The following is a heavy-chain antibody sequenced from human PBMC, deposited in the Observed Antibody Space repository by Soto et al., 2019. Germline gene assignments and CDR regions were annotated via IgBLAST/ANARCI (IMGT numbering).Heavy chain of an antibody. CDR1: GHTFTSYY. Sequence: ASVKVSCKASGHTFTSYYMHWVRQAPGQGLEWMGIINPSGGSTSYAQKFQGRVTMTRDTSTSTVYMELSSLRSEDTAVYYCARDAHIVVVTAIRALCYSGQGTLVTVSA. CDR3: ARDAHIVVVTAIRALCY. V-gene: IGHV1-46*01. D-gene: IGHD2-21*02. J-gene: IGHJ4*02. CDR2: INPSGGST.